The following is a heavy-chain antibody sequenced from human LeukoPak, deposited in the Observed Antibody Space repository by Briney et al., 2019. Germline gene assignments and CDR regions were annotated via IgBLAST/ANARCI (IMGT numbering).Heavy chain of an antibody. D-gene: IGHD3-16*02. J-gene: IGHJ3*02. Sequence: PGRSLRLSCAASGFTFNSYGMHWVRQAPGKGLEWVAAVSDDGSNKYYADSVKGRFTISRDNSKNTLYLQMNSLRAEDTAVYYCAKPITFGGVIVRWTQDAFDIWGQGTMVTVSS. CDR1: GFTFNSYG. V-gene: IGHV3-30*18. CDR2: VSDDGSNK. CDR3: AKPITFGGVIVRWTQDAFDI.